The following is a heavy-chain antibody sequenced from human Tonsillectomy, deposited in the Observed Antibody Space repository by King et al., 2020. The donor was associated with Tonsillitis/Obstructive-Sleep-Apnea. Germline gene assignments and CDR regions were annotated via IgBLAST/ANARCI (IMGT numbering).Heavy chain of an antibody. V-gene: IGHV1-18*01. J-gene: IGHJ4*02. CDR3: ARDSMSHYFDSSTYYTFDY. CDR1: GYTFTSYG. CDR2: ISAYNGDT. Sequence: QLVQSGAEVKKPGASVKVSCKASGYTFTSYGISWVRQAPGQGLEWMGWISAYNGDTNYAQKLQGRVTMTTDTSTSTAYMELRSLRSDDTAVYYCARDSMSHYFDSSTYYTFDYWGQGTLVTVSA. D-gene: IGHD3-22*01.